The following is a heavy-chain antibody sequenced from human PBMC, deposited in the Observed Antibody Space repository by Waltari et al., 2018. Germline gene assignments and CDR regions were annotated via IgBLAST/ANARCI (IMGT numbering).Heavy chain of an antibody. J-gene: IGHJ6*02. CDR3: ARGNTKYGMDV. Sequence: EVQLVESGGHLLQPGGSLRFSCPASGSTVSSYYMNWVRQAPGKGLEWVSILYHAGNTYYADSVKGRFTFSRDNSKNTLYLQMNSLRAEDTAVYYCARGNTKYGMDVWGPGTTVTVSS. CDR2: LYHAGNT. D-gene: IGHD2-8*01. CDR1: GSTVSSYY. V-gene: IGHV3-53*01.